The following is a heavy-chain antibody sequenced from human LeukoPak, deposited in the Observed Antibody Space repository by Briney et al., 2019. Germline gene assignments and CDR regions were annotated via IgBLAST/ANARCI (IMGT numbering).Heavy chain of an antibody. V-gene: IGHV3-21*01. D-gene: IGHD6-13*01. Sequence: GGSLRLSCAASGFTLGTYSMNWVRQAPGRGLEWVSSISSSSTYIYYSDSVKGRFTISRDNAKNSLYLQMNSLRAEGTAVYYCVRDSSYFDLWGRGTLVTVSS. CDR2: ISSSSTYI. J-gene: IGHJ2*01. CDR3: VRDSSYFDL. CDR1: GFTLGTYS.